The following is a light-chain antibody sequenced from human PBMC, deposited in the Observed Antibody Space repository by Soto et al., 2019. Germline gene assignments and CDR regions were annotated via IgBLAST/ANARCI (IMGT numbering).Light chain of an antibody. Sequence: DIVLTQSPATLSLSPGERATVSCRASQSVITYLAWYQQKPGQAPRLLIYDASNRATGIQARFSGSGSGTDFTLTIRSLEPEDFAVYYCKQRSNWPPTFGQGTKVDIK. CDR3: KQRSNWPPT. V-gene: IGKV3-11*01. J-gene: IGKJ1*01. CDR2: DAS. CDR1: QSVITY.